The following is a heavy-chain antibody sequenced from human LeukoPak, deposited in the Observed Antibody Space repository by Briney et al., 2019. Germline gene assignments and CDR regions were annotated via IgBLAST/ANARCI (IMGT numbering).Heavy chain of an antibody. J-gene: IGHJ5*02. CDR1: GYTFSSYY. CDR2: INPSGGST. CDR3: ARDRVTMVRGVIGNRFDP. V-gene: IGHV1-46*01. Sequence: WASVKVSCKASGYTFSSYYMHWVRQAPGQGLEWMGIINPSGGSTSYAQKFQGRVTMTRDTSISTAYMELSRLRSDDTAVYYCARDRVTMVRGVIGNRFDPWGQGTLVTVSS. D-gene: IGHD3-10*01.